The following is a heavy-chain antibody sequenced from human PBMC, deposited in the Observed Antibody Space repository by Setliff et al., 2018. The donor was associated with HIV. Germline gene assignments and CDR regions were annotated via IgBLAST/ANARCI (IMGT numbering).Heavy chain of an antibody. Sequence: SVKVSCKASGYTFTSYPMHWVRQAPGQGLEWMGVINTSGGSAGYAEKFQGRVTMTRDTSISTAYMELNRLRSDDTAVYYCARDDEMSTVTEHYYYGMGVWGQGTTVTVSS. J-gene: IGHJ6*02. D-gene: IGHD4-4*01. CDR3: ARDDEMSTVTEHYYYGMGV. V-gene: IGHV1-46*01. CDR1: GYTFTSYP. CDR2: INTSGGSA.